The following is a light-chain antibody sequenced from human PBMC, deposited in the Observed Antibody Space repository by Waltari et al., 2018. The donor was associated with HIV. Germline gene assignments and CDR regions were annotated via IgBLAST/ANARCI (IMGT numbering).Light chain of an antibody. CDR1: SSNIGNNY. J-gene: IGLJ2*01. Sequence: QSVLTQPPSAFGTPGPRVTLSCSGSSSNIGNNYVTWYRQLPGTAPKVLIYRNNQRPSGVPDRFSGSKSGTSASLAISGLRSEDEADYYCAAWDDSLSGPIFGGGTKLTVL. V-gene: IGLV1-47*01. CDR3: AAWDDSLSGPI. CDR2: RNN.